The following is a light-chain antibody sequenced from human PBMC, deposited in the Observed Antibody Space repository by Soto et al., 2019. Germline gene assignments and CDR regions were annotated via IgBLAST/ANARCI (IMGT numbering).Light chain of an antibody. CDR1: QDIRGA. CDR3: QHFLSYPIN. Sequence: IQLTQSPASLSASVGERVTITCRASQDIRGALAWYQQSPGEAPQLLIYDASTLESGVPSRFSGSSSGTHFTLTISSLQPEDFATYYCQHFLSYPINFGQGTRLEI. V-gene: IGKV1-13*02. J-gene: IGKJ5*01. CDR2: DAS.